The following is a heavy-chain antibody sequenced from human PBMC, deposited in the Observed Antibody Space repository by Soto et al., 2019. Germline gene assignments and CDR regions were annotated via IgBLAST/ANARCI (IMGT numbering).Heavy chain of an antibody. CDR1: VFTLSSYE. Sequence: VGSLRLSCASSVFTLSSYEMNWVRQSPGKWLEWVSYISGSGRTIYYADSVKGRFTISRDNAKNSLYLQMNSLRAEDTAVYYCARSGLYESLYYLGQGTLVHVPS. CDR3: ARSGLYESLYY. CDR2: ISGSGRTI. J-gene: IGHJ4*02. D-gene: IGHD1-26*01. V-gene: IGHV3-48*03.